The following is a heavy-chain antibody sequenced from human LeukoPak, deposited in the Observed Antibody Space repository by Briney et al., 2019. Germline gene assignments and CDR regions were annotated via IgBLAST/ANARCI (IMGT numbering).Heavy chain of an antibody. CDR1: GYTFTGYY. J-gene: IGHJ4*02. Sequence: GASVKVSCKASGYTFTGYYMHWVRQAPGQGLEWMGWINPNSGGTNYAQKFQGRVTMTRDTSISAAYMELSKLRSDDTAVYYCARGARGTNDQFAYWGQGTLVTVSS. V-gene: IGHV1-2*02. CDR3: ARGARGTNDQFAY. CDR2: INPNSGGT. D-gene: IGHD1-1*01.